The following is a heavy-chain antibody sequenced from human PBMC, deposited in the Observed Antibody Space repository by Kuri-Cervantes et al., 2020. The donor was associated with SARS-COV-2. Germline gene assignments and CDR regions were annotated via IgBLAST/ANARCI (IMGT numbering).Heavy chain of an antibody. D-gene: IGHD6-13*01. Sequence: ESLKISCAVYGGSFSGYYWSWIRQPPGKGLEWIGEINHSGSTNYNPSLKSRVTISVDTSKNQFSLKLSSVTAADTAVYYCARGGYSSSSWNYYYYMDVWGKGTTVTVSS. CDR2: INHSGST. V-gene: IGHV4-34*01. J-gene: IGHJ6*03. CDR1: GGSFSGYY. CDR3: ARGGYSSSSWNYYYYMDV.